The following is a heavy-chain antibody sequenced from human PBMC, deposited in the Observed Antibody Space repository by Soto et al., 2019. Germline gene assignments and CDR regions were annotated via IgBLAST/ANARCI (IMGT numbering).Heavy chain of an antibody. CDR2: IYYSGST. D-gene: IGHD3-10*01. J-gene: IGHJ3*02. CDR1: GGSISSYY. CDR3: ARIGFWSGGYFGFPPHTFDI. Sequence: SETLCLTCTVSGGSISSYYWSWIRQPPGKGLEWIGYIYYSGSTNYNPSLKSRVTISVDTSKNQFSLKLSSVTAADTAVYYCARIGFWSGGYFGFPPHTFDIWGQGTMVTVSS. V-gene: IGHV4-59*08.